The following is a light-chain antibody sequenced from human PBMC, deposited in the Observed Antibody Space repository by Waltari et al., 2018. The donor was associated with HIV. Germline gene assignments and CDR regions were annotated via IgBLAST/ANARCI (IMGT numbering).Light chain of an antibody. CDR2: DAS. V-gene: IGKV3D-11*01. J-gene: IGKJ4*01. Sequence: EIVLTQSQATLSLSPGERATLSCRASQGVSSYLAWYQQKPGQVPRLLIYDASNRATGIPARFSGSGPGTDFTLTISSLEPEDFAVYYCQQRSNWLTFGGGTKVEIK. CDR1: QGVSSY. CDR3: QQRSNWLT.